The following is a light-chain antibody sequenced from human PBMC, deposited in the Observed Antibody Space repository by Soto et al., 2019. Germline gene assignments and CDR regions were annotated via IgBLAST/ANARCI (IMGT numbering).Light chain of an antibody. CDR1: QSVLYSSNNKNY. Sequence: DIVMTQSPDSLAVSLGERATINCKSSQSVLYSSNNKNYLGWYQQKVGQPPKLLIYWASTRESGVPDRFSGSGSGTEFTLTISSLQAEDVAFYYCQQYYSKPLTFGGGTKVEIK. CDR3: QQYYSKPLT. CDR2: WAS. V-gene: IGKV4-1*01. J-gene: IGKJ4*01.